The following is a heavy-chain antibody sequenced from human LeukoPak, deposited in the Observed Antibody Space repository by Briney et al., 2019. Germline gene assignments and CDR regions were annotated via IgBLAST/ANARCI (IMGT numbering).Heavy chain of an antibody. CDR2: TYYRSKWYN. CDR1: GDSVSSNSAA. Sequence: SQTLSLTCAISGDSVSSNSAAWNWIRKSPSRGLEWLGRTYYRSKWYNDYAVSVKSRITINPDTFKNQFSLQLNSVTPEDTAVYYCASRGYGSYYFDSWGQGTLVTVSS. D-gene: IGHD6-25*01. J-gene: IGHJ4*02. CDR3: ASRGYGSYYFDS. V-gene: IGHV6-1*01.